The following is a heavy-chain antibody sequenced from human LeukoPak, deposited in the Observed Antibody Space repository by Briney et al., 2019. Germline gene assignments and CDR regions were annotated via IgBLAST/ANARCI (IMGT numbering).Heavy chain of an antibody. CDR2: INPNSGGT. Sequence: EASVEVSCKASGYTFTAYYMHWVRQAPGQGLEWMGWINPNSGGTNSSQKFQDRVTLTRDTSISTAYMELGSLRSDDTAIYYCARAYGSGSSYHPDYWGQGTLVTVSS. D-gene: IGHD3-10*01. CDR3: ARAYGSGSSYHPDY. J-gene: IGHJ4*02. CDR1: GYTFTAYY. V-gene: IGHV1-2*02.